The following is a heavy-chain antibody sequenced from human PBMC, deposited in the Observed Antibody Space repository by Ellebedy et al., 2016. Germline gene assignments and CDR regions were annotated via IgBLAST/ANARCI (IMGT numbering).Heavy chain of an antibody. J-gene: IGHJ6*02. CDR2: ISSSSSYI. Sequence: GGSLRLSCAASGFTFSSYSMNWVRQAPGKGLEWVSSISSSSSYIYYADSVKGRFTISRANAKNSLYLQMNSLRAEDTAVYYCARDRGGDIVVVPAAITDYYYYYGMDVWGQGTTVTVSS. D-gene: IGHD2-2*01. CDR3: ARDRGGDIVVVPAAITDYYYYYGMDV. CDR1: GFTFSSYS. V-gene: IGHV3-21*01.